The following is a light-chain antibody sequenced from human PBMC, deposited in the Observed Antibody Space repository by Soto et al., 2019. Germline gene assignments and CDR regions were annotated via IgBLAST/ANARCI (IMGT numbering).Light chain of an antibody. V-gene: IGKV3-15*01. J-gene: IGKJ1*01. CDR3: QQYNIWPPWT. CDR1: QSVSNS. Sequence: ILMTQSPATLSVSPGERATLSSRASQSVSNSLAWYQQKPGQAPRLLIYDASTRATGIPARFSGSGSGTEFTLTISGLQSEDFAVYYCQQYNIWPPWTFGQGTKVEV. CDR2: DAS.